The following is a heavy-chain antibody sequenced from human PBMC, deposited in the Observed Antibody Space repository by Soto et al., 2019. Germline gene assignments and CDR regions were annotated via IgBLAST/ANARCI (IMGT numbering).Heavy chain of an antibody. CDR3: ARDYYDSSGSYRYFDY. D-gene: IGHD3-22*01. CDR1: GGSISSFY. J-gene: IGHJ4*02. V-gene: IGHV4-59*12. Sequence: SETLSLTCTVSGGSISSFYWSWIRQPPGKGLEWIGYIYYSGSTNYNPSLESRVTISVDNSKNLFSLRLNSVTAADTAVYYCARDYYDSSGSYRYFDYWGQGALVTVSS. CDR2: IYYSGST.